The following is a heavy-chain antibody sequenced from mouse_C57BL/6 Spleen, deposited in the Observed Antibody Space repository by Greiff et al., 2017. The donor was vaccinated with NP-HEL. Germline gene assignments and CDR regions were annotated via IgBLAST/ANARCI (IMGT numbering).Heavy chain of an antibody. D-gene: IGHD2-2*01. CDR1: GYAFSSYW. CDR3: ARSYGYDGFDY. J-gene: IGHJ2*01. Sequence: VKLVESGAELVKPGASVKISCKASGYAFSSYWMNWVKQRPGKGLEWIGQIYPGDGDTNYNGKFKGKATLTADKSSSTAYMQLSSLTSEDSAVYFCARSYGYDGFDYWGQGTTLTVSS. CDR2: IYPGDGDT. V-gene: IGHV1-80*01.